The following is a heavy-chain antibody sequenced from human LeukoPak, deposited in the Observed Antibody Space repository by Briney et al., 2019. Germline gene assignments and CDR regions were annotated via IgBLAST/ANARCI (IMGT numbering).Heavy chain of an antibody. D-gene: IGHD3-3*01. CDR2: ISSSSSYI. CDR3: ARDDFWSGYWHYYGMDV. J-gene: IGHJ6*02. CDR1: GFTFSSYS. Sequence: PGGSLRLSCAASGFTFSSYSMNWVRQAPGKGLEWVSSISSSSSYIYYADSVKGRFTISRDNAENSLYLQMNSLRAEDTAVYYCARDDFWSGYWHYYGMDVWGQGTTVTVSS. V-gene: IGHV3-21*01.